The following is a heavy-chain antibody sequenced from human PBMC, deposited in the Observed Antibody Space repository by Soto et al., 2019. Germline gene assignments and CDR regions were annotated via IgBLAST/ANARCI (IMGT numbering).Heavy chain of an antibody. CDR3: ARGHGYDFWSGYYKAHNWFDP. CDR2: MNPNSGNT. Sequence: ASVKVSCKSSGYTFTSYDINWVRQATGQGLEWMGWMNPNSGNTGYAQKFQGRVTMTRNTSISTAYMELSSLRSEDTAVYYCARGHGYDFWSGYYKAHNWFDPWGQGTLVTAPQ. D-gene: IGHD3-3*01. J-gene: IGHJ5*02. CDR1: GYTFTSYD. V-gene: IGHV1-8*01.